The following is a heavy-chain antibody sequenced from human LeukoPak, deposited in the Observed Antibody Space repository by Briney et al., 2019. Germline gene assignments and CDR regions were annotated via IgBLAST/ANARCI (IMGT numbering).Heavy chain of an antibody. D-gene: IGHD3-9*01. Sequence: GGSLRLSCAASGFTFSSYAMSWVRQAPGKGLEWVSAISGSGGSTYYADSVKGRFTISRDNSKNMVYLQMNSLRPDDTAVYYCARDSDWAFDVWGQGTMVTVS. V-gene: IGHV3-23*01. CDR3: ARDSDWAFDV. CDR1: GFTFSSYA. J-gene: IGHJ3*01. CDR2: ISGSGGST.